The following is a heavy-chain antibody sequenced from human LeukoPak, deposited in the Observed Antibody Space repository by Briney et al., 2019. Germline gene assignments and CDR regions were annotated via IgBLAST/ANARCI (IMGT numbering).Heavy chain of an antibody. D-gene: IGHD2-2*02. Sequence: SETLSLTCAVYGGSFSGYYWSWIRQPPGKGLEWIGEINHSGSTNYNPSLKSRVTISVDTSKNQFSLRLSSVTAADTAVYYCARPRIAAIFGGPTRFNWFDPWGQGTLVTVSS. CDR2: INHSGST. CDR3: ARPRIAAIFGGPTRFNWFDP. V-gene: IGHV4-34*01. J-gene: IGHJ5*02. CDR1: GGSFSGYY.